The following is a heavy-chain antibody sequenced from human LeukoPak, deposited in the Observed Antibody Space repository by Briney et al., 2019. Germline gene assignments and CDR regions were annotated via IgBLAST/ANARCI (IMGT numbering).Heavy chain of an antibody. CDR3: AKGDTTWELPHDY. V-gene: IGHV3-23*01. D-gene: IGHD1-26*01. J-gene: IGHJ4*02. CDR2: ISGSGGIT. CDR1: GFTFSSYA. Sequence: GGSLRLSCAASGFTFSSYAMSWVRQAPGKGLEWDSAISGSGGITTYADSVKGRFTISRDNSKNTLYLQMNSLRAEDTAVYYCAKGDTTWELPHDYWGRGTLVTVSS.